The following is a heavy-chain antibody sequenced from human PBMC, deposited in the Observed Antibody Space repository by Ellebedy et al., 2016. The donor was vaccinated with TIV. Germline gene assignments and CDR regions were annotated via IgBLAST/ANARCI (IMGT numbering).Heavy chain of an antibody. CDR1: GGSISSGGYY. CDR3: ARGDSSSSRVYY. D-gene: IGHD6-6*01. J-gene: IGHJ4*02. Sequence: MPSETLSLTCTVSGGSISSGGYYWSWIRQHPGKGLEWIGYIYYSGSTYYNPSLKSRVTISVDTSKKQFSLKVNSVTAADTAVYYCARGDSSSSRVYYWGQGTLVTVSS. V-gene: IGHV4-31*03. CDR2: IYYSGST.